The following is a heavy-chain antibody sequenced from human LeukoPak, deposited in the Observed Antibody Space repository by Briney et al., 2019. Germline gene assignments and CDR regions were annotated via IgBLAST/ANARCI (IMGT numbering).Heavy chain of an antibody. CDR3: AREWGDGYNDFDY. V-gene: IGHV3-30-3*01. Sequence: PGRSLRLSCAASGFTFSSYAMHWVRQAPGKGLEGVAVISYDGSNKYYADSVKGRFTISRDNSKNTLYLQMNSLRAEDTAVYYCAREWGDGYNDFDYWGQGTLVTVSS. CDR1: GFTFSSYA. D-gene: IGHD5-24*01. J-gene: IGHJ4*02. CDR2: ISYDGSNK.